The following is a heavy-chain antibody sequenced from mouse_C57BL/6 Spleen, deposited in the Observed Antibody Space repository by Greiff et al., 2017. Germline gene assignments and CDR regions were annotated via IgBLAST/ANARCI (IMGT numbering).Heavy chain of an antibody. J-gene: IGHJ2*01. CDR3: ARSDDDGYFDY. Sequence: VQLQQSGAELVKPGASVKISCKASGYTFSDYYINWVKQRPGQGLVWIGKIGPGSGSTYYNEKFKGKATLTADKSSSTAYMQLSSLTSEDSAVYFCARSDDDGYFDYWGQGTTLTVSA. CDR1: GYTFSDYY. D-gene: IGHD2-4*01. CDR2: IGPGSGST. V-gene: IGHV1-77*01.